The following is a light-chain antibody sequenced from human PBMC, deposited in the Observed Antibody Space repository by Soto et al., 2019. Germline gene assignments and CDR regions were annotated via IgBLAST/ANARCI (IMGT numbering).Light chain of an antibody. Sequence: QAVVTHEPSLTVSPGGTVTLTCGSSTGAVTSGHYPYWIQQKPGQAPRTLIYDTNNKNSCTPARFSGSLLGGKAALTLSGAQPEDEADYYCLLSYSGVGAVFGGGTTLTVL. CDR3: LLSYSGVGAV. J-gene: IGLJ2*01. CDR1: TGAVTSGHY. V-gene: IGLV7-46*01. CDR2: DTN.